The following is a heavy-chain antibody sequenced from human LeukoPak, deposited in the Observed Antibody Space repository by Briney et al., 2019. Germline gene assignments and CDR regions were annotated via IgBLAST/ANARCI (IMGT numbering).Heavy chain of an antibody. CDR2: IIPIFGTA. V-gene: IGHV1-69*13. J-gene: IGHJ5*02. CDR3: ARAATMIVVVAPFDP. D-gene: IGHD3-22*01. Sequence: SVKVSCKASGGTFSSYAISWVRQAPGRGLEWMGGIIPIFGTANYAQKFQGRVTITADESTSTAYMELSSLRSEDTAVYYCARAATMIVVVAPFDPWGQGTLVTVSS. CDR1: GGTFSSYA.